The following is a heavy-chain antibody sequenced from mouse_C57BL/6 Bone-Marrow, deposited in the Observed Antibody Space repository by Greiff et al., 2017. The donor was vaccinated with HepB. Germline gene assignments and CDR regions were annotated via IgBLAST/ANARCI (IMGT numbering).Heavy chain of an antibody. D-gene: IGHD1-1*01. CDR2: IYTGSGST. J-gene: IGHJ2*01. CDR1: GYTFTSYC. CDR3: ARVRRAVI. V-gene: IGHV1-55*01. Sequence: QVQLQQSGAELVKPGASVKMSCKASGYTFTSYCITWVKQRPGQGLEWIGVIYTGSGSTNYNEKFKSKATMTVDTSSSTVYMQLSSLTSVDSAVYYCARVRRAVIWGRGTTLTVSS.